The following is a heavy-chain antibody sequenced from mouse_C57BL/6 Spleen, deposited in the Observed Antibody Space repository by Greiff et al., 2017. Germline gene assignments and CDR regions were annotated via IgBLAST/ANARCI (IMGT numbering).Heavy chain of an antibody. CDR1: GFTFSSYA. V-gene: IGHV5-4*01. Sequence: EVNVVESGGGLVKPGGSLKLSCAASGFTFSSYAMSWVRQTPEKRLEWVATISDGGSYTYYPDNVKGRFTISRDNAKNNLYLQMSHLKSEDTAMYYCARDGTTVVPFDYWGQGTTLTVSS. J-gene: IGHJ2*01. D-gene: IGHD1-1*01. CDR3: ARDGTTVVPFDY. CDR2: ISDGGSYT.